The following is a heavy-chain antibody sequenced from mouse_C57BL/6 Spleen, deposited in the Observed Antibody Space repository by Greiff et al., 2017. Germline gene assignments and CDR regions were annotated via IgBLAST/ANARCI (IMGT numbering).Heavy chain of an antibody. CDR2: ISSGGSYT. J-gene: IGHJ4*01. CDR1: GFTFSSYG. D-gene: IGHD5-1*01. CDR3: ARSTPYAMDY. Sequence: EVNVVESGGDLVKPGGSLKFSCAASGFTFSSYGMSWVRQTPDQRLEWVATISSGGSYTYYPDSVTGRFTISRDNAKNTLYLQMSSLKSEDTAMYYCARSTPYAMDYWGQGTSVTVSS. V-gene: IGHV5-6*01.